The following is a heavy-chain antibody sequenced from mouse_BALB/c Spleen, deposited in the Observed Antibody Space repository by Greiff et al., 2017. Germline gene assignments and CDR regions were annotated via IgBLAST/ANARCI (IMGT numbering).Heavy chain of an antibody. V-gene: IGHV5-9-4*01. J-gene: IGHJ4*01. Sequence: EVMLVESGGGLVKPGGSLKLSCAASGFTFSSYAMSWVRQSPEKRLEWVAEISSGGSYTYYPDTVTGRFTISRDNATNTLYLEMSSLRSEDTAMYYCARAPSYGNYAHYYAMDYWGQGTSVTVSS. D-gene: IGHD2-1*01. CDR3: ARAPSYGNYAHYYAMDY. CDR1: GFTFSSYA. CDR2: ISSGGSYT.